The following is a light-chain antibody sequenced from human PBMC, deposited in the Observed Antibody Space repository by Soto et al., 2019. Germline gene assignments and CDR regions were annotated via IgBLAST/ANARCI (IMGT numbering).Light chain of an antibody. CDR1: QSVSIH. V-gene: IGKV3-15*01. J-gene: IGKJ5*01. CDR3: QHRNNWPPT. Sequence: ERVMTQSPGTLSVCLGERATLSCRASQSVSIHLAWYQQKPGQAPRLLIYGASTRATGIPARFSGSGSGTEFTLTISSLQSEDFAVYYCQHRNNWPPTFGQGTRLEVK. CDR2: GAS.